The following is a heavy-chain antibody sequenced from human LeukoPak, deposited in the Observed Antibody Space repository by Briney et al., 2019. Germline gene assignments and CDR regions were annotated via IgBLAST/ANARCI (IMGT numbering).Heavy chain of an antibody. CDR2: ISGSTGST. Sequence: PGGSLSLSCALSGFTLSNYATNWVRQAPEKGLGWVSLISGSTGSTYYADSVKGRFYISRDNSKNTVYLQMSSLRVEDTAVYYCAKGPVSAIVGATTLDYWGEGTLVTVSS. CDR3: AKGPVSAIVGATTLDY. D-gene: IGHD1-26*01. J-gene: IGHJ4*02. V-gene: IGHV3-23*01. CDR1: GFTLSNYA.